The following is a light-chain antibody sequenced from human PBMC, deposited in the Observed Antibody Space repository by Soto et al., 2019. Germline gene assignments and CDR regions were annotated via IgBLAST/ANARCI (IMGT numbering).Light chain of an antibody. V-gene: IGLV2-14*01. CDR2: EVS. CDR1: SSDVGGYNY. CDR3: TSFTSTNSLGV. J-gene: IGLJ1*01. Sequence: QSALTQPASVSGSPGQSITISCTGTSSDVGGYNYVSWYQHYPGKAPKLMIYEVSNRPSGVSNRFSGSKSGNTASLPISGPLDDYQADYYCTSFTSTNSLGVFGTGTKVTVL.